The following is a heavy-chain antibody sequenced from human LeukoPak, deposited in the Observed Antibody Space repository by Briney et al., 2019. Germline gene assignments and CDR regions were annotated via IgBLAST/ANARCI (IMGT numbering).Heavy chain of an antibody. CDR2: IYYSGST. V-gene: IGHV4-59*01. J-gene: IGHJ3*02. CDR3: ARVLFGVRQQLVWGAPDAFDI. D-gene: IGHD6-13*01. Sequence: PSETLSLTCTVSGGSISSYHWSWIRQPPGKGLEWIGYIYYSGSTNYNPSLKSRVTISVDTSKNQFSLKLSSVTAADTAVCYCARVLFGVRQQLVWGAPDAFDIWGQGTMVTVSS. CDR1: GGSISSYH.